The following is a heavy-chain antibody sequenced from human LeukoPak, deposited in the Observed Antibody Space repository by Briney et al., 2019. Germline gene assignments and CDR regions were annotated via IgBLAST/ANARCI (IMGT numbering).Heavy chain of an antibody. Sequence: KPSETLSLTCAVYGGSFSGYYWSWIRQPPGKGLEWIGEINYSGSTNYNPSLKSRVTISVDTSKNQFSLKLSSVTAADTAVYYCAAFSRVRGYYFDYWGQGTLVTVSS. J-gene: IGHJ4*02. V-gene: IGHV4-34*01. CDR1: GGSFSGYY. CDR3: AAFSRVRGYYFDY. D-gene: IGHD3-3*02. CDR2: INYSGST.